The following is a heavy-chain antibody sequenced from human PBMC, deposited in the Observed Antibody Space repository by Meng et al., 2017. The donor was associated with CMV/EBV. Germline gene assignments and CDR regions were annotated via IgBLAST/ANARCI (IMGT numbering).Heavy chain of an antibody. J-gene: IGHJ6*02. V-gene: IGHV1-58*01. CDR1: GFTFTSSA. D-gene: IGHD6-13*01. CDR2: IVVGSGNT. CDR3: AADSNGGSSSWLGHYYYYGMDV. Sequence: SVKVSCKASGFTFTSSAVQWVRQARGQRLEWIGWIVVGSGNTNYAQKFQERVTITRDVSTSTAYMELSSLRSEDTAVYYCAADSNGGSSSWLGHYYYYGMDVWGQGTTVTVSS.